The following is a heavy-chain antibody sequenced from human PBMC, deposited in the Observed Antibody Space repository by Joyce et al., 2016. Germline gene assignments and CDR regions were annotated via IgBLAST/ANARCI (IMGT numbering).Heavy chain of an antibody. V-gene: IGHV3-48*03. Sequence: EVQLVESGGGLVQPGGSLRLSCAAPGFTFSNYEVNWVRKAPGKGLEWVSYISGGGSAISYADSVKGRFTISRDNAKNSLYLQMNSLRAEDTAVYYGARVGYASGWYRPFDYWGQGTLVTVSS. CDR1: GFTFSNYE. J-gene: IGHJ4*02. D-gene: IGHD6-19*01. CDR2: ISGGGSAI. CDR3: ARVGYASGWYRPFDY.